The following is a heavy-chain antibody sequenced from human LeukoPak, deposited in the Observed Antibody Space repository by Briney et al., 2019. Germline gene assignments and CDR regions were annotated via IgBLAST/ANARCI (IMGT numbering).Heavy chain of an antibody. CDR1: GYTFTSYY. CDR2: INPRGGGT. D-gene: IGHD5-12*01. CDR3: ARALGYRGYDYGWYYDY. V-gene: IGHV1-46*01. Sequence: ASVKVSCKASGYTFTSYYIHWVRQAPGQGLEWMGIINPRGGGTRYAQKLQGRVTMTSDTSTTTVYMELSSLRSEDTAVYYCARALGYRGYDYGWYYDYWGQGTLVTVSS. J-gene: IGHJ4*02.